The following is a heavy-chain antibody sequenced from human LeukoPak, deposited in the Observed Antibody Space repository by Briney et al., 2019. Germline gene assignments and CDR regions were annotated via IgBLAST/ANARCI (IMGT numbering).Heavy chain of an antibody. CDR2: IRSKANSYAT. J-gene: IGHJ5*02. CDR1: GFTFSGSA. D-gene: IGHD1-1*01. CDR3: AILRYNWNNLDP. V-gene: IGHV3-73*01. Sequence: GGSLRPSCAASGFTFSGSAMHWVRQASGKGLEWVGRIRSKANSYATAYAASVKGRFTISRDDSKNTAYLQMNSLKTEDTAVYYCAILRYNWNNLDPWGQGTLVTASS.